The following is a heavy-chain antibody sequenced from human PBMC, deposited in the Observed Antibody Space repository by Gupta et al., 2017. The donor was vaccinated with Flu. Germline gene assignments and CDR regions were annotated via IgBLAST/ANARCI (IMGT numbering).Heavy chain of an antibody. CDR2: ISGTDDTT. CDR3: EKPSWNPRWDWFHP. J-gene: IGHJ5*02. CDR1: ALTFNSPA. Sequence: EVPLLESAGGLVQPGGSLRLSSAASALTFNSPAMTWVGQVPGKGLEWVSSISGTDDTTKYADSVRGRFTVSRDNSKNTLYLQMSILRAEDTAVYYCEKPSWNPRWDWFHPWGQGTLVTVSS. V-gene: IGHV3-23*01. D-gene: IGHD1-1*01.